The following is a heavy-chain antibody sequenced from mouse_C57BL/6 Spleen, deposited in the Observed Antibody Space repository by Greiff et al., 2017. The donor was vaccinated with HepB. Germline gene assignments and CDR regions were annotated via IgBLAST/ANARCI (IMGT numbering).Heavy chain of an antibody. CDR3: TRDFGAMDY. CDR1: GYTFTSYT. CDR2: INPSSGYT. V-gene: IGHV1-4*01. D-gene: IGHD3-1*01. J-gene: IGHJ4*01. Sequence: QVQLKESGAELARPGASVKMSCKASGYTFTSYTMHWVKQRPGQGLEWIGYINPSSGYTKYNQKFKDKATLTADISSSTAYMQLSSLTSEDSAVYYCTRDFGAMDYWGQGTSVTVSS.